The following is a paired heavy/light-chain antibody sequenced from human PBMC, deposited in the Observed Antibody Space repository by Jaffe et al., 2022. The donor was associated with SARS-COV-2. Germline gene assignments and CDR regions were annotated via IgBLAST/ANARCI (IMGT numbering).Heavy chain of an antibody. J-gene: IGHJ4*02. CDR2: FYYSGST. CDR3: ARHGAYSSGWYYFDQ. CDR1: GDSISSSRHH. Sequence: QLQLQESGPGLVKPSETLSLICSVSGDSISSSRHHWGWIRKPPGKGLEWIGSFYYSGSTYYNPSLKSRVTISGDTSKNQFSLSLSPVTAADTAVYYCARHGAYSSGWYYFDQWGQGTLVTVSS. D-gene: IGHD6-19*01. V-gene: IGHV4-39*01.
Light chain of an antibody. V-gene: IGKV4-1*01. CDR1: QSVLYSSNNKNY. CDR2: WAS. CDR3: QQYYSAVT. J-gene: IGKJ3*01. Sequence: DIEMTQSPDSLAVSLGERATINCKSSQSVLYSSNNKNYLAWYQQKPGQPPKLLIYWASTRESGVPDRFSGSGSGTDFTLAISSLQAEDVAVYYCQQYYSAVTFGPGTKVDIK.